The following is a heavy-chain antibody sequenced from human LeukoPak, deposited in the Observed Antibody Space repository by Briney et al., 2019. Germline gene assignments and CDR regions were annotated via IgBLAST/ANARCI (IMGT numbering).Heavy chain of an antibody. CDR3: ASGTFTIFGVPNIGVGMDV. D-gene: IGHD3-3*01. CDR2: IYYSGST. J-gene: IGHJ6*02. V-gene: IGHV4-34*01. CDR1: GGSFSGYY. Sequence: SETLSLTCAVYGGSFSGYYWGWIRQPPGKGLEWIGSIYYSGSTYYNPSLKSRVTISVDTSKNQFSLKLSSVTAADTAVYYCASGTFTIFGVPNIGVGMDVWGQGTTVTVSS.